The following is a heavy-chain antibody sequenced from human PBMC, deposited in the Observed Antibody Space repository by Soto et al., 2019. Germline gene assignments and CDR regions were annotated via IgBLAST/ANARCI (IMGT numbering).Heavy chain of an antibody. Sequence: SETLSLTCTVSGVSISSGGYYWSWIRQHPGKGLEWIGYIYYSGSTYYNPSLKSRVTISVDTSKNQFSLKLSSVTAADTAVYYCATHSSSWYRYFDLWGRGTLVTVSS. CDR1: GVSISSGGYY. CDR2: IYYSGST. D-gene: IGHD6-13*01. J-gene: IGHJ2*01. V-gene: IGHV4-31*02. CDR3: ATHSSSWYRYFDL.